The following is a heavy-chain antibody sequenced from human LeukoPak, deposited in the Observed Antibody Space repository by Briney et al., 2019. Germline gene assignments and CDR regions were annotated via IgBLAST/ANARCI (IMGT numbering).Heavy chain of an antibody. CDR3: AKFEGHPWGTYRLDY. CDR1: GFTFCDFV. Sequence: GGALRLSFVASGFTFCDFVMTWGRQAPGEGLEWVASVFCGGFGAYYVHSVKGRFTISRDNSKNTLYLQMNSLRVEDTAVYYCAKFEGHPWGTYRLDYWGLGTLVTVS. D-gene: IGHD3-16*02. V-gene: IGHV3-23*01. J-gene: IGHJ4*02. CDR2: VFCGGFGA.